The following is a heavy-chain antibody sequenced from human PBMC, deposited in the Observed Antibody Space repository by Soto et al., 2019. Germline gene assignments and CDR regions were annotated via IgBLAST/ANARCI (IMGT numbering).Heavy chain of an antibody. CDR2: ISYDGSNK. D-gene: IGHD2-21*02. Sequence: QVQLVESGGGVVQPGRSLRLSCAASGFTFSSYGMHWVRQAPGKGLEWVAVISYDGSNKYYADSVKGRFTISSDNSKNTLYLQMNSLRAEDTAVYYCAKDPLEYCGGDCYPFDYWGQGTLVTVSA. CDR3: AKDPLEYCGGDCYPFDY. J-gene: IGHJ4*02. V-gene: IGHV3-30*18. CDR1: GFTFSSYG.